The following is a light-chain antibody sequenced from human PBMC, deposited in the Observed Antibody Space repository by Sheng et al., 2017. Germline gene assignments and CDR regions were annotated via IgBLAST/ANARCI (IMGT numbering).Light chain of an antibody. CDR3: CAYAGSYAPWV. CDR2: DVT. Sequence: QSALTQPRSVCGSPGQSVTISCTGTSSDVVDYNYVSWYQQYPGKVPKVIIYDVTKRPSGVPDRFSGSKSGNTASLTISGLQADDEADYYCCAYAGSYAPWVFGGGTKLTVL. CDR1: SSDVVDYNY. J-gene: IGLJ3*02. V-gene: IGLV2-11*01.